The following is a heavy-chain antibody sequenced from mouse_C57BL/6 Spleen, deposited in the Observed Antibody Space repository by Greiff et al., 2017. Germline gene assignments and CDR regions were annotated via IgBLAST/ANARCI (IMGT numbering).Heavy chain of an antibody. CDR1: GFTFSDYG. CDR3: ARQLRSDWYFDV. J-gene: IGHJ1*03. D-gene: IGHD4-1*02. Sequence: DVQLVESGGGLVKPGGSLTLSCAASGFTFSDYGMHWVRQAPEKGLEWVAYISSGSSTISYADTVKGRFTISRDNAKNTLVLQITSLRSADTAMYYCARQLRSDWYFDVWGTGTTVTVSA. CDR2: ISSGSSTI. V-gene: IGHV5-17*01.